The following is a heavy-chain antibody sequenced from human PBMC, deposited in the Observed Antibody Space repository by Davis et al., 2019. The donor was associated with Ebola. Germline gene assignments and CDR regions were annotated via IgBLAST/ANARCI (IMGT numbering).Heavy chain of an antibody. J-gene: IGHJ4*02. CDR1: GFTFSSYW. Sequence: GESLKISCAASGFTFSSYWMHWVRQTPGKGLEWVANINQDGSGRYYVNSVKGRFTISRDNAHKSLYLQMNSLRVEDTAIYYCATDLFSSPPHYWGQGSLVTVSS. CDR2: INQDGSGR. V-gene: IGHV3-7*03. D-gene: IGHD6-13*01. CDR3: ATDLFSSPPHY.